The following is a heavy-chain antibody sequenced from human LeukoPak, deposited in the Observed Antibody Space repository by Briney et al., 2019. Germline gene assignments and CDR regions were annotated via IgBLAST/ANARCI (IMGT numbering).Heavy chain of an antibody. D-gene: IGHD2-15*01. CDR1: GGSISSSYYY. J-gene: IGHJ4*02. Sequence: SETLSLTCPVSGGSISSSYYYWGWIRQPPGKGLEWIGSIYSSGSTYYNPSLKSRVTISVDTSKNQFSLKLSSVTAADTAVYYCARAWEPVVVDYWGQGTLVTVSS. V-gene: IGHV4-39*01. CDR2: IYSSGST. CDR3: ARAWEPVVVDY.